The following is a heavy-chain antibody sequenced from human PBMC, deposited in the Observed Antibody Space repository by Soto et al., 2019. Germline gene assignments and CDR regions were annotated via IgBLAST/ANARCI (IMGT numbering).Heavy chain of an antibody. D-gene: IGHD2-15*01. CDR2: INHSGST. Sequence: SDTLSLTCAVYGGSFSGYYWSWIRQPPGKGLEWIGEINHSGSTNYNPSLKSRVTISVDTSKNQFSLKLSSVTAADTAVYYCARGRMRYCSGGSCYNWFDPWGQGTLVTVSS. CDR1: GGSFSGYY. CDR3: ARGRMRYCSGGSCYNWFDP. V-gene: IGHV4-34*01. J-gene: IGHJ5*02.